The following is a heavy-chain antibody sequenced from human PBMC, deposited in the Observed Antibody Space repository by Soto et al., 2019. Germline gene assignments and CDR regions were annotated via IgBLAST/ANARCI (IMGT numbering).Heavy chain of an antibody. Sequence: PGGSLRLSCDVSGLTFSSFDMHWVRQTPGAGLEWVGSISSNGYRRFYGDAVKGRFAISRDNSRNKMFLQMNSLRVDDTAVYFCANIESDTYPLYYEFWGQGTQVTVSS. J-gene: IGHJ4*02. CDR1: GLTFSSFD. CDR3: ANIESDTYPLYYEF. D-gene: IGHD2-2*02. V-gene: IGHV3-30*09. CDR2: ISSNGYRR.